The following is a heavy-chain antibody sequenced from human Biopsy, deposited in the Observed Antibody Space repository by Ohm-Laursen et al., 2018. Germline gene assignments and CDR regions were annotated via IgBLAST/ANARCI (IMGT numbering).Heavy chain of an antibody. CDR2: IIPMFGTA. D-gene: IGHD1-26*01. J-gene: IGHJ4*02. V-gene: IGHV1-69*13. CDR1: GGTFINYA. CDR3: ARGPHSGSHSCFDY. Sequence: SVKVSCKASGGTFINYATSWVRQAPGQGLEWMGGIIPMFGTASYAQMFQGRVTISADESTSTSYMELSSLTTEDTAIYYCARGPHSGSHSCFDYWGRGTLVTVSS.